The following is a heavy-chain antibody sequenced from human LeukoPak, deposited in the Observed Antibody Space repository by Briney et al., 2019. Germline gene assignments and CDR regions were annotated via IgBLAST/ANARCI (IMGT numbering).Heavy chain of an antibody. J-gene: IGHJ4*02. D-gene: IGHD4-23*01. CDR2: ICPGDSDT. CDR3: ARHTTVGGSLRFDY. Sequence: GESLKISCKGSGYGFSSYWIGWVRQMPGKGLEYMGIICPGDSDTSYIQSFQGQVTISADKSITTAYLQWSSLKASDTGMYYCARHTTVGGSLRFDYWGQGTLVSVSS. V-gene: IGHV5-51*01. CDR1: GYGFSSYW.